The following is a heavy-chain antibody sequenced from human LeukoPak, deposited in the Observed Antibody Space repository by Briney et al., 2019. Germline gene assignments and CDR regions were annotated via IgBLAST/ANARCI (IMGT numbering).Heavy chain of an antibody. Sequence: ASVKVPCKASGNTFSNYDVIWVRQATGQGLEWMGWMNPNSGNTGYAQKLQGRVTMSRDTSITTAYMELSSLTFEDTAVYYCARVPSYNGAEGFYYYGLDVWGDGTTVIVSS. D-gene: IGHD2-8*01. J-gene: IGHJ6*04. CDR1: GNTFSNYD. CDR3: ARVPSYNGAEGFYYYGLDV. CDR2: MNPNSGNT. V-gene: IGHV1-8*01.